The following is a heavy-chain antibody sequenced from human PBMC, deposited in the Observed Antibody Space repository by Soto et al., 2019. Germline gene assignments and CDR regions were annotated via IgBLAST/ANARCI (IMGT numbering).Heavy chain of an antibody. D-gene: IGHD1-26*01. CDR1: GFVFSMYW. J-gene: IGHJ4*02. Sequence: GGSLRLSCEASGFVFSMYWMHWVRQVPGKRPVWLARIKEDGSTTTYADYVTGRFTISRDNDKNTLYLQLDSLRVEDSALYYCTRGPRPSSSGTGAYWGQGSLVTVSS. CDR2: IKEDGSTT. V-gene: IGHV3-74*03. CDR3: TRGPRPSSSGTGAY.